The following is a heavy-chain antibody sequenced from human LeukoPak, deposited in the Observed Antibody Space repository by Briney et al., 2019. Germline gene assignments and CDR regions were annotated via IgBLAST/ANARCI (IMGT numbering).Heavy chain of an antibody. D-gene: IGHD3-16*02. CDR1: GYTFTSYY. CDR2: INPSGGST. V-gene: IGHV1-46*01. J-gene: IGHJ4*02. Sequence: ASVKVSCKASGYTFTSYYMHWVRQAPGQGLELMGIINPSGGSTSYAQKFQGRVTMARDTSTSTVYMELSSLRSEDTAVYYCARDKNDYVWGSYRYFDYWGQGTLVTVSS. CDR3: ARDKNDYVWGSYRYFDY.